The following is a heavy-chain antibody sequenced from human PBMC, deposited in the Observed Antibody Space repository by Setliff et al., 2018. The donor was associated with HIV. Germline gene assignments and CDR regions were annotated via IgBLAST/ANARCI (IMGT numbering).Heavy chain of an antibody. CDR2: IYYSATT. J-gene: IGHJ4*02. CDR3: AGARDDDILTGYYPHYFDY. V-gene: IGHV4-59*11. D-gene: IGHD3-9*01. Sequence: SQTLSLTCTVSGGSITSHYWNWIRQPPGKGLEWIGYIYYSATTNYNPSLRSRVTISVDTSKNQFSLKLSSVTAADTAVYYCAGARDDDILTGYYPHYFDYWGQGTLVTVSS. CDR1: GGSITSHY.